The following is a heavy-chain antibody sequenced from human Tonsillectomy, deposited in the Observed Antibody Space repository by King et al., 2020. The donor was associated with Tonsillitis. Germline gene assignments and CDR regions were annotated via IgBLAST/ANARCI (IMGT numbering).Heavy chain of an antibody. CDR2: INSDGSST. J-gene: IGHJ6*03. V-gene: IGHV3-74*01. CDR3: ARETQAYYYYMDV. CDR1: GFTFSNYW. Sequence: VQLVESGGGLVQPGGSLRLSCEASGFTFSNYWMHWVRQAPGKGLVWVSRINSDGSSTNYADSVKGRFTISRDNAKNTLYLQMNSLRAEDAALYYCARETQAYYYYMDVWGKGTTVTVSS.